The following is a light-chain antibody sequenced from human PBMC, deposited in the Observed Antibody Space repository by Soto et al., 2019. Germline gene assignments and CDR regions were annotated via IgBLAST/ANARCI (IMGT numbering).Light chain of an antibody. Sequence: DIQMTQSPSTLSGAVGDEVTSTCRASQTISRWLAWYQQKPGRAPKLLIYDASTLESGVPSRFSGSGSETEFTLTISRLQPDDFATYFCHSRAFGQGTRLEIK. V-gene: IGKV1-5*01. J-gene: IGKJ5*01. CDR1: QTISRW. CDR2: DAS. CDR3: HSRA.